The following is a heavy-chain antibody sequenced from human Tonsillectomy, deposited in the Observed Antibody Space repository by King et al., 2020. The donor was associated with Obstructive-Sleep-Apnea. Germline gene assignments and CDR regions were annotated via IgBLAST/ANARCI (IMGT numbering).Heavy chain of an antibody. CDR1: GFTFSSYG. V-gene: IGHV3-33*03. J-gene: IGHJ4*02. D-gene: IGHD3-16*01. Sequence: VQLVESGGGVVQPGRSLRLSCAASGFTFSSYGMHWVRQAPGKGLEGVACIRYDGSNKYYADSVKGRFTNSRDNSKNKLALQMDSPRAEDTAVYYCAKDWGQAYFDYWGQGTLVTVSS. CDR2: IRYDGSNK. CDR3: AKDWGQAYFDY.